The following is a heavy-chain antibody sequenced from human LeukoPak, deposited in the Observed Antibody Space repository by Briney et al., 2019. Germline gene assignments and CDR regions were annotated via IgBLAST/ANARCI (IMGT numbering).Heavy chain of an antibody. CDR3: AKDLSRAALNDY. CDR2: INAGNGNT. D-gene: IGHD6-6*01. J-gene: IGHJ4*02. CDR1: GYTFTSYA. V-gene: IGHV1-3*03. Sequence: GASVKVSCKASGYTFTSYAMHWVRQAPGQRLEWMGWINAGNGNTKYSQEFQGRVTITRDTSASTAYMELSSLRSEDMAVYYCAKDLSRAALNDYWGQGTLVTVSS.